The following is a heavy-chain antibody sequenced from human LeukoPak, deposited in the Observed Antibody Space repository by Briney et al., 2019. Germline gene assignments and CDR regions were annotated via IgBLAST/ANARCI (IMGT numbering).Heavy chain of an antibody. J-gene: IGHJ4*02. D-gene: IGHD1-26*01. CDR1: GFTFSDYY. CDR3: ARVSGSSLTHYFDS. V-gene: IGHV3-11*04. CDR2: TSSYGTTK. Sequence: GGSVRLSCAASGFTFSDYYMSWIRQAPGKGLEWVSYTSSYGTTKHYADSVRGRFTISRDNTRNSLYLQMNSLRAEDTAVYYCARVSGSSLTHYFDSWGRGTLVTVSS.